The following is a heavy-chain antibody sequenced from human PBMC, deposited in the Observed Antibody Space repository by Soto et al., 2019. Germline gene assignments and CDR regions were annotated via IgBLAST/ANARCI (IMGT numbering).Heavy chain of an antibody. CDR1: GGSISSYY. Sequence: PSETLSLTCTVSGGSISSYYWSWIRQPPGKGLEWIGYIYYSGSTNYNPSLKSRVTISVDTSKNQFSLKLSSVTAADTAVYYCAREEPDDYGDFYFDYWGQGTLVTVSS. J-gene: IGHJ4*02. CDR2: IYYSGST. V-gene: IGHV4-59*12. CDR3: AREEPDDYGDFYFDY. D-gene: IGHD4-17*01.